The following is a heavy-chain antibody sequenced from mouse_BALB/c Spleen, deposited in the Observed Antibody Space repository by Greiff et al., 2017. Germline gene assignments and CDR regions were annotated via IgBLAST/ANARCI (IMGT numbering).Heavy chain of an antibody. CDR1: GYTFTDYN. J-gene: IGHJ2*01. D-gene: IGHD1-3*01. CDR3: ARDNYDYCDD. CDR2: IYPYNGGT. V-gene: IGHV1S29*02. Sequence: EVQLQQSGPELVKPGASVKISCKASGYTFTDYNMHWVKQSHGKSLEWIGYIYPYNGGTGYNQKFKSKATLTVDNSSSTAYMELRSLTSEDSAVYYCARDNYDYCDDWGQGTTLTVSS.